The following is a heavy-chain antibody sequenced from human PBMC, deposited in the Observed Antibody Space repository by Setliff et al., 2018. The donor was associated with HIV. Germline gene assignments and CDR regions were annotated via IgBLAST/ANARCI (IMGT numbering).Heavy chain of an antibody. CDR1: GGSISGSSYY. CDR2: MYYGGST. J-gene: IGHJ4*02. D-gene: IGHD5-12*01. CDR3: VFGLRFSPFDN. Sequence: KPSETLSLTCIVSGGSISGSSYYWGWIRQSPGKGLEWIGNMYYGGSTYYNPSLKSRVTISVDSSKNHLSLKLTSVTAADAGLYYCVFGLRFSPFDNWGQGTLVTVSS. V-gene: IGHV4-39*02.